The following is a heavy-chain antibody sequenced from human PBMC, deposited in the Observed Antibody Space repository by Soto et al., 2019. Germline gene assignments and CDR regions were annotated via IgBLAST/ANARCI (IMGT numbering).Heavy chain of an antibody. CDR1: GYTFTSYG. V-gene: IGHV1-18*01. Sequence: QVQLVQSGAEVKKPGASVKVSCKASGYTFTSYGISWVRQAPGQGLEWMGWISAYNGNTNYAQKLQGRGTMTTDTSRSTGDMERRSRRSDGTAVYYCARDLGGGYSGYDWGFAPWGQGTLVTVSS. D-gene: IGHD5-12*01. CDR3: ARDLGGGYSGYDWGFAP. CDR2: ISAYNGNT. J-gene: IGHJ5*02.